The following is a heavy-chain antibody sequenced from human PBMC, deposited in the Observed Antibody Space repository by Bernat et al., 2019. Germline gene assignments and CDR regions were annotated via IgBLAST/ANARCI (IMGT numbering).Heavy chain of an antibody. Sequence: QVQLVESGGGVVQPGRSLTLSCAASGFTFSNYGMHWVRQAPGKGLEWVAVISSNGNNKYFKDSVKGRFTISRDNSKDTLYLQMNSLRAEDTAVYYCAKSAAPLLRIDHWGQGTLVTASS. CDR3: AKSAAPLLRIDH. V-gene: IGHV3-30*18. CDR1: GFTFSNYG. D-gene: IGHD6-25*01. CDR2: ISSNGNNK. J-gene: IGHJ4*02.